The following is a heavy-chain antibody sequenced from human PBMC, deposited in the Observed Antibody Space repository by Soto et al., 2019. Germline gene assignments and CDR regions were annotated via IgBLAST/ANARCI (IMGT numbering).Heavy chain of an antibody. CDR1: GGSIRSGDYY. CDR3: ARDRALVPAPDISNWFDP. Sequence: PSETHSLTSPVSGGSIRSGDYYWSWIRQPPGKGLEWIGYIYYSGSTYYNPSLKSRVTISVDTSKNQFSLKLSSVTAADTAVYYCARDRALVPAPDISNWFDPWGQGTLVTVSS. V-gene: IGHV4-30-4*01. D-gene: IGHD2-2*01. CDR2: IYYSGST. J-gene: IGHJ5*02.